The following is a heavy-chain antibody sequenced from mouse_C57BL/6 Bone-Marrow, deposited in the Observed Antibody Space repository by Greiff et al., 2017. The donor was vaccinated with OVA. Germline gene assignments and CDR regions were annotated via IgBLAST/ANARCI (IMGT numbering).Heavy chain of an antibody. D-gene: IGHD3-2*02. J-gene: IGHJ3*01. CDR1: GYTFTDYN. CDR2: INPNNGGT. V-gene: IGHV1-18*01. CDR3: ARRGDSSGPLLAY. Sequence: VQLQQSGPELVKPGASVKIPCKASGYTFTDYNMDWVKQSHGKSLEWIGDINPNNGGTIYNQKFKGKATLTVDKSSSTAYMELRSLTSEDTAVYYGARRGDSSGPLLAYWGQGTLVTVSA.